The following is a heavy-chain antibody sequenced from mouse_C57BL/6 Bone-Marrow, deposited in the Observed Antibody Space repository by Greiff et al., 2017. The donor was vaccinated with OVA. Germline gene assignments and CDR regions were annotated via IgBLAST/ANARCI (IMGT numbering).Heavy chain of an antibody. D-gene: IGHD2-3*01. V-gene: IGHV2-2*01. CDR2: IWSGGST. Sequence: VHLVESGPGLVQPSQSLSITCTVSGFSLTSYGVHWVRQSPGKGLEWLGVIWSGGSTDYNAAFISRLSISKDNSKSQVFFKMNSLQADDTAIYYCARKDGYYWFAYWGQGTLVTVSA. CDR3: ARKDGYYWFAY. CDR1: GFSLTSYG. J-gene: IGHJ3*01.